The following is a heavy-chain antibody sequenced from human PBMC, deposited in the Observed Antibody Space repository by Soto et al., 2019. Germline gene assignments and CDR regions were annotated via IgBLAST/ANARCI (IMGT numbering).Heavy chain of an antibody. CDR1: GGSFSGYY. CDR2: INHSGST. D-gene: IGHD6-19*01. Sequence: SETLSLTCAVYGGSFSGYYLSWIRQPPGKGLEWIGEINHSGSTNYNPSLKSRVTISVDTSKNQFSLKLSSVTAADTAVYYCASGRAVARYYYGMDVWGQGTTVTVSS. J-gene: IGHJ6*02. V-gene: IGHV4-34*01. CDR3: ASGRAVARYYYGMDV.